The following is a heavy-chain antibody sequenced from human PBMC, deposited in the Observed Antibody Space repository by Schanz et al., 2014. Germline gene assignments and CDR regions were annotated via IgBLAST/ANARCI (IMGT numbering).Heavy chain of an antibody. J-gene: IGHJ4*02. CDR1: GFTVSSNH. Sequence: DVQLLESGGGLVQPGGSLRLSCAASGFTVSSNHMSWVRQAPGKGLEWVSVIYSGIGAYYADSVKDRFTVSRDNSKNTVYLQMNRLRAEDTAVYYCARVHHYDPSGWGYFDYWGQGALXTVSS. V-gene: IGHV3-66*01. CDR2: IYSGIGA. D-gene: IGHD3-22*01. CDR3: ARVHHYDPSGWGYFDY.